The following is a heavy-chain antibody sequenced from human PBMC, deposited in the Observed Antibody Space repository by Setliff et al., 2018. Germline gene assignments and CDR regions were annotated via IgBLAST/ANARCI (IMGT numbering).Heavy chain of an antibody. CDR2: IYTSGST. Sequence: SETLSLTCTVSGGSLSNYYWSWIRQPAGKGLEWIGRIYTSGSTNYNPSLKSRVTMSIDTSKNQFSLKLSSVTAADTAVYYCAGKGISALSGAFDMWGQGTMVTVSS. CDR3: AGKGISALSGAFDM. V-gene: IGHV4-4*07. J-gene: IGHJ3*02. D-gene: IGHD1-26*01. CDR1: GGSLSNYY.